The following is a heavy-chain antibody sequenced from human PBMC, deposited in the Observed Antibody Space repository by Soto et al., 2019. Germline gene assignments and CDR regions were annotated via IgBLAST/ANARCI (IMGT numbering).Heavy chain of an antibody. J-gene: IGHJ6*02. CDR2: IYHSGST. CDR3: ARGAGRAGHGYYGMDV. CDR1: GGSISSSNC. V-gene: IGHV4-4*02. Sequence: SETLSLTCAVSGGSISSSNCWSFVRQPPGKGLEWIGEIYHSGSTNYNPSLKSRVTISVDKSKNQFSLKLSSVTAADTAVYYCARGAGRAGHGYYGMDVWGQGTTVTVSS.